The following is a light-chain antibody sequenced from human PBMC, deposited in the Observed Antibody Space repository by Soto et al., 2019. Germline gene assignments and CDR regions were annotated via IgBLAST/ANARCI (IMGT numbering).Light chain of an antibody. V-gene: IGKV3D-20*01. CDR3: QQYGSSPT. Sequence: DIAMTQSPDSLAVSLGERATINCKSSQSVLLTSNNKNSLDWYQQKPGLAPRLLIYDASSRATGIPDRFSGSGSGTDFTLTISRLEPEDFAVYYCQQYGSSPTFGQGTKVDIK. CDR1: QSVLLTSNNKNS. CDR2: DAS. J-gene: IGKJ1*01.